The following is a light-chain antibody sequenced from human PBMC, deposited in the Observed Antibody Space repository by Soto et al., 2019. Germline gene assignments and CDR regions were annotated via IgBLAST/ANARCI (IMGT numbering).Light chain of an antibody. Sequence: TQSPSTLAASVLDIVTITCRASQSVSSYLAWFQQKPGQAPRLLIYDASIRATGIPARFSGSGSETDFTLTISSLETEDFAVYYCQQSASWVTFGQGTRLEIK. CDR3: QQSASWVT. CDR1: QSVSSY. CDR2: DAS. V-gene: IGKV3-11*01. J-gene: IGKJ5*01.